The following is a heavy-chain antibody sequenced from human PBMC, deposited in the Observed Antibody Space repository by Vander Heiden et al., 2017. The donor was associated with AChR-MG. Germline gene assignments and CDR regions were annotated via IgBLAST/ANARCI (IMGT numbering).Heavy chain of an antibody. CDR2: IYYSGST. V-gene: IGHV4-59*01. Sequence: QVQLQESGPGLVKPSETLSLTCTVSGGSISSYYWSWIRQPPGKGLEWIGYIYYSGSTNYTPSLKSRVTISVDTSKNQFSLKLSSVTAADTAVYYCARDGIVGPSDAFDIWGQGTMVTVSS. J-gene: IGHJ3*02. CDR1: GGSISSYY. D-gene: IGHD1-26*01. CDR3: ARDGIVGPSDAFDI.